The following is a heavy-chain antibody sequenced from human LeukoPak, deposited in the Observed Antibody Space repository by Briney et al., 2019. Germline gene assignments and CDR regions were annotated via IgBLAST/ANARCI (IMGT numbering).Heavy chain of an antibody. Sequence: PGGSLRLPCVASGFTFSTYEMNWVRQAPGKGLEWVSYISGSGGTTYYADSVQGRFTISRDNTKNSLYLQMNSLRAEDTAVYYCARASPQKLGYFDYWGQGTLVTVSS. CDR1: GFTFSTYE. V-gene: IGHV3-48*03. D-gene: IGHD3-16*01. CDR2: ISGSGGTT. J-gene: IGHJ4*02. CDR3: ARASPQKLGYFDY.